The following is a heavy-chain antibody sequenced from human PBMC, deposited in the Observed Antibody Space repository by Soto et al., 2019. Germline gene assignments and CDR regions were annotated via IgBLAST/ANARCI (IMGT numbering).Heavy chain of an antibody. D-gene: IGHD3-10*01. CDR2: IWYDGSNK. V-gene: IGHV3-33*01. J-gene: IGHJ3*02. CDR3: SIAAPSGAFDI. Sequence: GGSLRLSCAASGFTFSSYGMHWVRQAPGKGLEWVAVIWYDGSNKYYADSVKGRFTISRDNSKNTLYLQMNSLRAEDTAVYYCSIAAPSGAFDIWGQGTMVTFSS. CDR1: GFTFSSYG.